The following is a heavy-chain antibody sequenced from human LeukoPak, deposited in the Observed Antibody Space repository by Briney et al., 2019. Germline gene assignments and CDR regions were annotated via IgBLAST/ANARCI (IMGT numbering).Heavy chain of an antibody. CDR1: GFTFSTYG. CDR3: ARTPYDFWSASFSYYFDC. V-gene: IGHV3-30*03. J-gene: IGHJ4*02. D-gene: IGHD3-3*01. CDR2: IAYDGKTT. Sequence: GGSLRLSCAASGFTFSTYGTHWVRQAPGKGLEWVAVIAYDGKTTYYADSVKGRFTISRDNAKNSLFLQMNSLRAEDTAVYFCARTPYDFWSASFSYYFDCWGQGTLVTVSS.